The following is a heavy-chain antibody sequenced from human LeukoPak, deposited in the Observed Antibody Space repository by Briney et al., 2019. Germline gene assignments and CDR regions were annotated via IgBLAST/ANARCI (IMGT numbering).Heavy chain of an antibody. CDR3: ARDLDKLQLVTGSWFDP. V-gene: IGHV4-39*07. D-gene: IGHD6-13*01. CDR2: VHYTGLT. J-gene: IGHJ5*02. CDR1: GGSVSSASSY. Sequence: SETLSLTCTVSGGSVSSASSYWGWIRQPPGKRFEWVASVHYTGLTNYNPSLKSRVTLSVDTSKNQFSLKLRSVTAADTAVYYCARDLDKLQLVTGSWFDPWGQGTLVTVSS.